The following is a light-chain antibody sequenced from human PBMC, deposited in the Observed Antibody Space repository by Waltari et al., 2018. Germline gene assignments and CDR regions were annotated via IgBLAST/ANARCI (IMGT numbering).Light chain of an antibody. V-gene: IGLV3-1*01. CDR3: QAWDGSTVV. CDR2: QDT. Sequence: SYDLTQPPSVSVSPGQTASITCSGDKLGNKFVCWYHQKPGRSPVLVIYQDTKRPSGIPERFSGSNSGNTATLTISGTQTMDEADYYCQAWDGSTVVFGGGTKLTVL. J-gene: IGLJ2*01. CDR1: KLGNKF.